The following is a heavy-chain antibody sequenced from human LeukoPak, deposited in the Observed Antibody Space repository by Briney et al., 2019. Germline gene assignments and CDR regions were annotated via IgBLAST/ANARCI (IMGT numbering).Heavy chain of an antibody. CDR1: GGSISSSSYY. CDR3: ARTKYSSRPFDY. D-gene: IGHD6-13*01. Sequence: SETLSRTCTVYGGSISSSSYYWGWIRQPPGKGLEWIGSIYYSGSTYYNPSLKSRVTISVDTSKNQFSLKLSSVTAADTAVYYCARTKYSSRPFDYWGQGTLVTVSS. V-gene: IGHV4-39*01. J-gene: IGHJ4*02. CDR2: IYYSGST.